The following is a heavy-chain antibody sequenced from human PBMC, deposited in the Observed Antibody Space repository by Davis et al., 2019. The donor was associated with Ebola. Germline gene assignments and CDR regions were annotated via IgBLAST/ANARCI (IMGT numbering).Heavy chain of an antibody. J-gene: IGHJ4*02. CDR3: TTLIDF. CDR1: GFSFSGAA. CDR2: ILCKSKNYAT. V-gene: IGHV3-73*01. Sequence: PGRSLSLSCVASGFSFSGAAMHWVRQAPGKGLEWVGRILCKSKNYATAYAESVKGRFVISRDDGKSTAYLQMHGHKSEDAAMYFCTTLIDFWGQGTLVTVSS. D-gene: IGHD3-22*01.